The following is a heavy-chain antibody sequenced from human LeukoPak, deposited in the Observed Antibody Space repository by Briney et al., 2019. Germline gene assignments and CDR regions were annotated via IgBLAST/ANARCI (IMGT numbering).Heavy chain of an antibody. CDR1: GFIFDDYA. D-gene: IGHD2-2*02. V-gene: IGHV3-9*01. Sequence: GGSLRLSCAASGFIFDDYAMHWVRQAPGKGLEWVSGISWNSGSTGYADSVKGRFTISRDNAKNSLYLQMNSLRAEDTAVYYCAKAAGYCSSTSCYTSWFDPWGQGTLVTVSS. J-gene: IGHJ5*02. CDR3: AKAAGYCSSTSCYTSWFDP. CDR2: ISWNSGST.